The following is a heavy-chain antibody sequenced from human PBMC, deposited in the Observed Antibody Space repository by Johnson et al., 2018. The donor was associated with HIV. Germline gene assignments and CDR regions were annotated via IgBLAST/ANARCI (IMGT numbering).Heavy chain of an antibody. CDR3: AIGRGEFPRHAFDI. J-gene: IGHJ3*02. CDR2: ISYDGSDK. D-gene: IGHD3-10*01. Sequence: EVQLVESGGGLIQPGGSLRLSCAASGFTVSSNYMSWVRQAPGKGLEWVSVISYDGSDKYYSDSVKGRFTISRDNSKNTLYLEMNSLRAEDTAVYYCAIGRGEFPRHAFDIWGQGTMVTVSS. CDR1: GFTVSSNY. V-gene: IGHV3-66*02.